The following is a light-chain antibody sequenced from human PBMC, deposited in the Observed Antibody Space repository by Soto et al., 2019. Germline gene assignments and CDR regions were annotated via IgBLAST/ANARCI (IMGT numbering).Light chain of an antibody. J-gene: IGLJ1*01. V-gene: IGLV2-14*01. CDR2: DVS. CDR1: SSDVGGYNY. Sequence: QSALTQPASVSGSPGQSITISCTGTSSDVGGYNYVSWYQQHPGKAPKLMIYDVSNRPSGVSNRFSGSKSGNTASLTISGPQAEDEADYYCSSHPSSSTLGLFGTGTKVTVL. CDR3: SSHPSSSTLGL.